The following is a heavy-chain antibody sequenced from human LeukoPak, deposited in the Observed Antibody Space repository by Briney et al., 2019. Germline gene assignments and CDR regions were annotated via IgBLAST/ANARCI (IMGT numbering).Heavy chain of an antibody. Sequence: SETLSLTCTVSGGSISSYYWSWIRQPPGKGLEWIGYIYYSGSTNYNPSLKSRVTISVDTSKNQFSLKLSSVTAADTAVYYCASRSGYSYGHQSYFDYWGQGTLVTVSS. D-gene: IGHD5-18*01. CDR1: GGSISSYY. V-gene: IGHV4-59*01. CDR2: IYYSGST. CDR3: ASRSGYSYGHQSYFDY. J-gene: IGHJ4*02.